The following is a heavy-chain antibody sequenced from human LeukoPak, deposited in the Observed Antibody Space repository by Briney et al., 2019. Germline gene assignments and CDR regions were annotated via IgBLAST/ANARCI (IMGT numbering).Heavy chain of an antibody. J-gene: IGHJ4*02. D-gene: IGHD2-8*01. CDR2: IIPIFGTA. CDR1: GGTFSSYA. Sequence: GASVKVSCTASGGTFSSYAISWVRQAPGQGLEWMGGIIPIFGTANYAQKFQGRVTITADESTSTAYMELSSLRSEDTAVYYCARGPVGYCTNGVCPDWGQGTLVTVSS. V-gene: IGHV1-69*13. CDR3: ARGPVGYCTNGVCPD.